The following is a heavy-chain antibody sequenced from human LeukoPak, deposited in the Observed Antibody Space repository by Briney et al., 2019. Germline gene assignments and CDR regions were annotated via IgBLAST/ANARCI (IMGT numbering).Heavy chain of an antibody. CDR3: AKATDSSGYYFIDY. Sequence: AGGSLRLSCAASGFTFSSYGMHWVRQAPGKGLEWVAVISYDGSNKYYADSVKGRFTISRDNSKNTLYLQMNSLRAEDTAVYYCAKATDSSGYYFIDYWGQGTLVTVSS. D-gene: IGHD3-22*01. CDR2: ISYDGSNK. J-gene: IGHJ4*02. V-gene: IGHV3-30*18. CDR1: GFTFSSYG.